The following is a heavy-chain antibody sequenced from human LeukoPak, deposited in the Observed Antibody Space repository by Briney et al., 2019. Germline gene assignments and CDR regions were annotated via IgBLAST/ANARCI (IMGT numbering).Heavy chain of an antibody. V-gene: IGHV3-23*01. Sequence: GGSLRLSCAASGFTFSSYAMSWVRQAPGKGLEWVSAISGSGGSTYYAYSVKGRFTISRDNSRDTLYLQMNSLRAEDTAVYYCAKGYYYYVWGSYYFDYWGQGTLVTVSS. D-gene: IGHD3-16*01. CDR1: GFTFSSYA. CDR2: ISGSGGST. CDR3: AKGYYYYVWGSYYFDY. J-gene: IGHJ4*02.